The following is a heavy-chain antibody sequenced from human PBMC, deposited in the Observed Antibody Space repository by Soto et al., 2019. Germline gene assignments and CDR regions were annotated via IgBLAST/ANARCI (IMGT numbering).Heavy chain of an antibody. CDR2: IHYSGST. CDR3: AREFSNSPEAFDS. CDR1: GGSISSSSYY. D-gene: IGHD6-6*01. J-gene: IGHJ4*02. V-gene: IGHV4-39*07. Sequence: SETLSLTCTVSGGSISSSSYYWGWIRQPPGKGLEWIGSIHYSGSTYYNPSLKSRVTISVDTSRNQFSRKLSSVTAADTAVYYCAREFSNSPEAFDSWGQGSLVTVSS.